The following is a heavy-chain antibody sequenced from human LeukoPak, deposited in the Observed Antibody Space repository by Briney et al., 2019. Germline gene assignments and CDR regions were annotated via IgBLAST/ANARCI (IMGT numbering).Heavy chain of an antibody. CDR2: IYISGSGST. V-gene: IGHV4-4*07. D-gene: IGHD5-18*01. Sequence: PSETLSLTCTVSGGSISSYYWSWIRQPAGKGLEWIGRIYISGSGSTNYNPSLKSRVTMSVDTSKNQFSLKLSSVTAADTAVYYCARTEESGYSYGYFGYYYYMDVWGKGTTVTVSS. CDR1: GGSISSYY. J-gene: IGHJ6*03. CDR3: ARTEESGYSYGYFGYYYYMDV.